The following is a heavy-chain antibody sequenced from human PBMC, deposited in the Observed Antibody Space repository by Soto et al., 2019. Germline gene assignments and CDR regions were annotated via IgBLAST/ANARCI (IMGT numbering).Heavy chain of an antibody. CDR3: ARVPRPGYCSSTSCYGFYGMDV. D-gene: IGHD2-2*01. Sequence: GGSLRLSCAASGFTFSSYAMHWVRQAPGKGLEWVAVISYDGSNKYYADSVKGRFTISRDNSKNTLYLQMNSLRAEDTAVYYCARVPRPGYCSSTSCYGFYGMDVWGQGTTVTVSS. J-gene: IGHJ6*02. CDR2: ISYDGSNK. CDR1: GFTFSSYA. V-gene: IGHV3-30-3*01.